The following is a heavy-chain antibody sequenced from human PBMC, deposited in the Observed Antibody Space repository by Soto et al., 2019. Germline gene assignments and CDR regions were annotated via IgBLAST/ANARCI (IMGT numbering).Heavy chain of an antibody. J-gene: IGHJ6*02. CDR2: INPNSGGT. Sequence: ASVKVSCKASGYTFTGYYMHWVRQAPGQGLEWMGWINPNSGGTNYAQKFQGWVTMTRDTSISTAYMELSRLRSDDTAVYYCARDGVQGGYNYPYAMDVWGQGTTVTVS. V-gene: IGHV1-2*04. CDR1: GYTFTGYY. CDR3: ARDGVQGGYNYPYAMDV. D-gene: IGHD5-18*01.